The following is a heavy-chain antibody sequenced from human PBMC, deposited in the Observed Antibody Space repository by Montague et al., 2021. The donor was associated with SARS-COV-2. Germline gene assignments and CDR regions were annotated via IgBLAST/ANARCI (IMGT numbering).Heavy chain of an antibody. CDR1: GGSITNDD. D-gene: IGHD3-16*01. J-gene: IGHJ6*02. CDR3: ARYYERSLDV. Sequence: SETLSLTCTVSGGSITNDDWSWIRQPPGKGLEWIVNIFKNGDIDXXPSLRSGVIISVDTTKSQYSLKVTSVTAADTAAYYCARYYERSLDVWGQGTTVTVSS. V-gene: IGHV4-59*08. CDR2: IFKNGDI.